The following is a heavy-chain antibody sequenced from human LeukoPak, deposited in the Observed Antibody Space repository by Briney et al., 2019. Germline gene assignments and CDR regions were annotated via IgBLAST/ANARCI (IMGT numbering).Heavy chain of an antibody. D-gene: IGHD2-8*01. CDR1: GGSISTYY. V-gene: IGHV4-59*12. J-gene: IGHJ5*02. Sequence: PSETLSLTCTVSGGSISTYYGNWIRQAPEKGLEWIGYIYYSGSTNYNPSLKSRVTMSVDTSRNQFSLKLSSVTAADTAVYYCAREGWYWFDPRGQGTLVTVSS. CDR3: AREGWYWFDP. CDR2: IYYSGST.